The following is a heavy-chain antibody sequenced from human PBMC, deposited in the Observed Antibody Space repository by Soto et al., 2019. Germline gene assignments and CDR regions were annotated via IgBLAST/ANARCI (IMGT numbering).Heavy chain of an antibody. Sequence: ASVKVSCKASGYTFTSYYMHWVRQAPGQGLEWMGIINPSGGSTSYAQKFQGRVTMTRDTSTSTLYLELSSLTSEDTAVYYCTREFAVGCGSYSFWGQGTLVTVSS. CDR1: GYTFTSYY. V-gene: IGHV1-46*03. J-gene: IGHJ4*02. CDR2: INPSGGST. CDR3: TREFAVGCGSYSF. D-gene: IGHD1-26*01.